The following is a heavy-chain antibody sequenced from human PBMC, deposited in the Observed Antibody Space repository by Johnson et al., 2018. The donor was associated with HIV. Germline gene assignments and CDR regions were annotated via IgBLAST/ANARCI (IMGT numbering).Heavy chain of an antibody. CDR3: RARIVLEGRVLPDAFDI. Sequence: EVQLVESGGGVVQPGRSLRLSCAASGFTFSNYAMHWVRQAPGKGLDYVSGISTNGGSTYYANSVKGRFTISRDNSKNTLYLQMGSLRAEDMAVYYCRARIVLEGRVLPDAFDIWGQGTMVTVSS. CDR2: ISTNGGST. V-gene: IGHV3-64*01. D-gene: IGHD3-22*01. CDR1: GFTFSNYA. J-gene: IGHJ3*02.